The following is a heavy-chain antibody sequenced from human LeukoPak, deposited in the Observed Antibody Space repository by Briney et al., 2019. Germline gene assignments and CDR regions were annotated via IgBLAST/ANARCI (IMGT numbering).Heavy chain of an antibody. Sequence: GGSLRLSCAASEFMFSKYAMSWVRQAPGKGLEWVSAVSASADSTYYADSVKGRFIISRDNSKNTLFLQMNSLRAEDTAVYYCARRPAIIMDGVYYYSMDVWGQGTTVTVSS. CDR2: VSASADST. CDR3: ARRPAIIMDGVYYYSMDV. J-gene: IGHJ6*02. V-gene: IGHV3-23*01. D-gene: IGHD3-10*01. CDR1: EFMFSKYA.